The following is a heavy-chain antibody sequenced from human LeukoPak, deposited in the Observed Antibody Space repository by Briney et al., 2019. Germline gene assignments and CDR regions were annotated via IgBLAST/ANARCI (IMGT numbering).Heavy chain of an antibody. CDR1: GFTFSSYA. Sequence: GGSLRLSCAASGFTFSSYAMSWVRQAPGEGLEWVSAISGSGGSTYYAGSVKGRFTTSRDNSKNTLYLQMNSLRAEDTAVYYCAKGRDGYTIEYFQHWGQGTLVTVSS. V-gene: IGHV3-23*01. CDR3: AKGRDGYTIEYFQH. D-gene: IGHD5-24*01. J-gene: IGHJ1*01. CDR2: ISGSGGST.